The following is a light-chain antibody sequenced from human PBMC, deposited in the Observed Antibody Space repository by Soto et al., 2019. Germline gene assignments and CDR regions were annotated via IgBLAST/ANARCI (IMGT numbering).Light chain of an antibody. J-gene: IGKJ5*01. Sequence: EIVMAQSPPTLSVSPWERATLSCRSSQSVGSKLAWYQQRPGQAPRLLIYDASNRATGIPARFSGSGSGTEFTLTISSLESEDVAVYYCQQCHKWPRITFGQGTRLE. V-gene: IGKV3D-15*01. CDR3: QQCHKWPRIT. CDR1: QSVGSK. CDR2: DAS.